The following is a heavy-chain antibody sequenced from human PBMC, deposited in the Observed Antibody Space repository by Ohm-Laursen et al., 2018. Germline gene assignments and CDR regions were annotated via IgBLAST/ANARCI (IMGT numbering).Heavy chain of an antibody. Sequence: SLRLSCAASGFTFDDYAMHWVRQAPGKGLEWVSGISWNSGSLGYADSVKGRFTISRDNAKNSLYLQMNSLRSEDTAVYYCARGPQGDIVTTGDHWGQGTLVTVSS. V-gene: IGHV3-9*01. CDR1: GFTFDDYA. CDR3: ARGPQGDIVTTGDH. CDR2: ISWNSGSL. D-gene: IGHD5-12*01. J-gene: IGHJ4*02.